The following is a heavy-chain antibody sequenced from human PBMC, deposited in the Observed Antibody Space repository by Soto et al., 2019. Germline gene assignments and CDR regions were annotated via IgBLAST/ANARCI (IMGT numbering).Heavy chain of an antibody. J-gene: IGHJ4*02. CDR3: ANHVGATVGSHTEN. Sequence: SETLSLTCAVYGGSFSGYYWSWIRQPPGKGLEWIGEINHSGSTNYNPSLKSRVTISVDTSKNQFSLKLSSVTAADTAVYYCANHVGATVGSHTENWGQGTLVTVSS. D-gene: IGHD1-26*01. V-gene: IGHV4-34*01. CDR1: GGSFSGYY. CDR2: INHSGST.